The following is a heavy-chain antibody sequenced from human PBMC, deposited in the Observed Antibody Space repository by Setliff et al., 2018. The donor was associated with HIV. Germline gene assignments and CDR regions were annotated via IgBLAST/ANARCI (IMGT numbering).Heavy chain of an antibody. D-gene: IGHD2-15*01. CDR1: GYTFTHYA. Sequence: ASVKVSCKASGYTFTHYAISWGRQAPGQGLEYLGWISAYNGNTNYAQKVQGRITMTTDASTSTVDMELRSLTSDDTAVYYCARLASGGWPLEVFDIWGQGTMVTVSS. V-gene: IGHV1-18*01. CDR2: ISAYNGNT. J-gene: IGHJ3*02. CDR3: ARLASGGWPLEVFDI.